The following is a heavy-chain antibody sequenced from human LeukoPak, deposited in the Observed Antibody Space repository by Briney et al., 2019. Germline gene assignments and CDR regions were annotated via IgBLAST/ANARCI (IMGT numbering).Heavy chain of an antibody. CDR1: GGSTCRYD. D-gene: IGHD1-14*01. CDR2: IYYSGST. J-gene: IGHJ6*03. V-gene: IGHV4-59*01. CDR3: ARGDSSGARKYSYYYLDV. Sequence: SETLSLTSTVSGGSTCRYDWSWMRQPPGKGLEWIGYIYYSGSTNYNPSLKSRVTISVDTSKNQFSLKLSSVTAADTAVYYCARGDSSGARKYSYYYLDVWGKGTTVTVSS.